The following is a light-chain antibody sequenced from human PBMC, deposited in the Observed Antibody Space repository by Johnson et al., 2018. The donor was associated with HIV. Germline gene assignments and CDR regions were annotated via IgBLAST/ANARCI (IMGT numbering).Light chain of an antibody. CDR1: GSKIENNY. Sequence: QSVLTQPPSVSAAPGQKVTISCSGNGSKIENNYISWYQQFPERAPKLLIYDNTKRPSGIPDRFSGSKSDTSATLAITGLPTGAEADYYSGTWDSSLTAYVFGTGTKVTV. CDR2: DNT. J-gene: IGLJ1*01. CDR3: GTWDSSLTAYV. V-gene: IGLV1-51*01.